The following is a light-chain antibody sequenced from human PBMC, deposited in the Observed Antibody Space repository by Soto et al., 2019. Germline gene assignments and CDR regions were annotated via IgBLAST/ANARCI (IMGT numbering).Light chain of an antibody. CDR1: QSVSSSY. V-gene: IGKV3-20*01. CDR2: GAS. Sequence: EMVLTQSPGTLSLSPGERATLSCRASQSVSSSYLAWYQKKPGQAPRLLIYGASSRATGIPDRFSGSGSGTDFTLTISRLEPEDFAVYYCQQYGSSSWTFGQGTKVAIK. J-gene: IGKJ1*01. CDR3: QQYGSSSWT.